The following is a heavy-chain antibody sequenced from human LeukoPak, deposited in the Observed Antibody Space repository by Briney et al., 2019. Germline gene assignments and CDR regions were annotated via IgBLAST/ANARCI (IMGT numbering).Heavy chain of an antibody. CDR2: ISSSGSTM. Sequence: PGGSLRVSCAASGFTFSSYEMNWVRQAPGKGLEWVSYISSSGSTMYYADSVKGRFTISRDNAKNSLYLQMNSLRAEDTAFYYCARSSGSYGMDVWGQGTTVTVSS. J-gene: IGHJ6*02. D-gene: IGHD3-10*01. V-gene: IGHV3-48*03. CDR3: ARSSGSYGMDV. CDR1: GFTFSSYE.